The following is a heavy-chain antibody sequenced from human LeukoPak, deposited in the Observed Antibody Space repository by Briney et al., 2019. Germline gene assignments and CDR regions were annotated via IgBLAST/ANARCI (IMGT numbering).Heavy chain of an antibody. CDR3: ARDRDYSSSTQGFDS. V-gene: IGHV1-18*01. D-gene: IGHD6-6*01. J-gene: IGHJ4*02. Sequence: ASVKVSCKASGYIFINYGISWVRQAPGQGLEWMGWISDNNGNTNYAQKFQGRVTMTTDTSTRTVYVELRSLRSDDTAVYYCARDRDYSSSTQGFDSWGQGSLVTVSS. CDR1: GYIFINYG. CDR2: ISDNNGNT.